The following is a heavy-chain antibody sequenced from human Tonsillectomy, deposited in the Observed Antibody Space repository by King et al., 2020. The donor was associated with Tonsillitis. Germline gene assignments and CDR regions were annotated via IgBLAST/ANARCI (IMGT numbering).Heavy chain of an antibody. J-gene: IGHJ4*02. Sequence: QLQESGPGLVKPSQTLSLTCNVSGDSISSGDYYWRWIRPPPGKGLEWIGYIYYSGSTYNNPSLRSRVAISVDTSKNQFTLKLSSVTDADTAVYYCARVRVVGPASNPDFDYWGQGTLVTVSS. CDR2: IYYSGST. D-gene: IGHD1-26*01. V-gene: IGHV4-30-4*01. CDR1: GDSISSGDYY. CDR3: ARVRVVGPASNPDFDY.